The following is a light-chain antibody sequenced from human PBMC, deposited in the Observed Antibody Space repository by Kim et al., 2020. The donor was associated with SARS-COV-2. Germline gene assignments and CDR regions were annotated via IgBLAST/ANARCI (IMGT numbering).Light chain of an antibody. CDR1: KLGDKY. J-gene: IGLJ2*01. CDR2: QDN. CDR3: QAWDSSTVV. V-gene: IGLV3-1*01. Sequence: VSPGQTASITCSGDKLGDKYACWYQQKPGQSPVLVIYQDNKRPSGIPERFSGSNSGNTATLTISGAQPMDEADYYWQAWDSSTVVFGGGTQLTVL.